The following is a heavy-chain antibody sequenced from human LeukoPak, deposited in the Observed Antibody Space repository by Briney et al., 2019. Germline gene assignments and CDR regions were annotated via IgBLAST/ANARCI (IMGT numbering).Heavy chain of an antibody. D-gene: IGHD3-3*01. J-gene: IGHJ4*02. CDR1: GGSFSGYY. CDR2: INHSGST. CDR3: ARLGYYDLDY. Sequence: PSETLSLTCAVYGGSFSGYYWSWIRQPPGKGLEWIGEINHSGSTNYNPSLKSRVTISVDTSKNQFSLKLSSVTAADTAVHYCARLGYYDLDYWGQGTLVTVSS. V-gene: IGHV4-34*01.